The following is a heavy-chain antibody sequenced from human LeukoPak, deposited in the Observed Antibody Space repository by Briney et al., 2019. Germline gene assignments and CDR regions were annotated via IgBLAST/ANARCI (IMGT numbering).Heavy chain of an antibody. V-gene: IGHV3-7*01. CDR2: IKQDGSEK. CDR1: GFTFSSYW. Sequence: GGSLRLSCAASGFTFSSYWMSWVRQAPGKGLEWVANIKQDGSEKYYVDSVKGRFTISRDNAKNSLHLQMNSLRAEDTAVYYCARDLSLYCSGGSCYSLNYWGQGTLVTVSS. D-gene: IGHD2-15*01. CDR3: ARDLSLYCSGGSCYSLNY. J-gene: IGHJ4*02.